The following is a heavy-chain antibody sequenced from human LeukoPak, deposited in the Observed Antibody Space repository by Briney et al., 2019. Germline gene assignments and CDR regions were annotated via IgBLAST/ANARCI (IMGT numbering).Heavy chain of an antibody. CDR2: IYYSGST. CDR1: GGSISSSSYY. D-gene: IGHD2-2*01. V-gene: IGHV4-39*01. CDR3: ARPRNYCSSTSCPNWFDP. Sequence: KPSETLSLTCTVSGGSISSSSYYWGWIRQPPGKGLEWIGSIYYSGSTYYNPSLKSRVTISVDTSKNQFSLKLSSVTAADTAVYYCARPRNYCSSTSCPNWFDPWGQGTLVTVSS. J-gene: IGHJ5*02.